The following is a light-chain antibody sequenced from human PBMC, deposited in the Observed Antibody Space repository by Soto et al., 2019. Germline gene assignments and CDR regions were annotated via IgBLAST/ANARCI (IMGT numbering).Light chain of an antibody. Sequence: DIQRTPSPSTLSASVRDRVTITCRASQTISSWLALFQQRPGRAPKFLIYKASSLKNGVPLRFSGSGSGTQFTLTNSSLQPDDFATYFCQQYNNYPRTVGQGTKVDIK. CDR3: QQYNNYPRT. J-gene: IGKJ1*01. V-gene: IGKV1-5*03. CDR1: QTISSW. CDR2: KAS.